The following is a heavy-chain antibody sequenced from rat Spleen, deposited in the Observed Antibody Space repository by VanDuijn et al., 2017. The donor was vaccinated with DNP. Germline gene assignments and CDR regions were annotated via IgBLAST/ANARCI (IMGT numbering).Heavy chain of an antibody. D-gene: IGHD1-10*01. CDR1: GFTFGDHY. V-gene: IGHV5-22*01. Sequence: EVKLVESGGGRVQPGRSLKLSCAASGFTFGDHYMAWIRQTPKKGLEWVASISYEGIHTYYEDSVKGRFTISRDNAESTLYLQMNSLGSEDTATYYCASLNNYNWFAYWGQGTLVTVSS. CDR2: ISYEGIHT. CDR3: ASLNNYNWFAY. J-gene: IGHJ3*01.